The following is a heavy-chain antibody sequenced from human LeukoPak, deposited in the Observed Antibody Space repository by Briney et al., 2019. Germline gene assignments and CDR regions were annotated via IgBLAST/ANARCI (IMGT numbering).Heavy chain of an antibody. CDR2: ILHTGST. CDR1: GGSISNSNW. CDR3: ATYYDTGGYKGNY. V-gene: IGHV4-4*02. Sequence: SETLSLPCTVSGGSISNSNWWSWVRQSPGRGLEWIGEILHTGSTTYNPSLKSRVTISVDKSKNQFSLKLSSVTAADTAVYYCATYYDTGGYKGNYWGQGTLVTVSS. J-gene: IGHJ4*02. D-gene: IGHD3-22*01.